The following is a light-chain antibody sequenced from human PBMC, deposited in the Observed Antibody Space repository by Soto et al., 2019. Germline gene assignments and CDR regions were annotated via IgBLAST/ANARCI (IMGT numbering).Light chain of an antibody. CDR2: VGT. CDR3: CSYAGITTYYV. Sequence: QSVLTQPASVSGSPGQSITISCTGTSSDVGSYNLVSWYQQHPGEAPKLMIYVGTKRPSGVSNRFSGSKSGNTASLTISGLQAEDEADYYCCSYAGITTYYVFGTGTKVTVL. J-gene: IGLJ1*01. CDR1: SSDVGSYNL. V-gene: IGLV2-23*01.